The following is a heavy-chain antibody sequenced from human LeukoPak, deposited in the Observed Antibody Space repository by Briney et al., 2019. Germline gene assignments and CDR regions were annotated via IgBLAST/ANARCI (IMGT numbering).Heavy chain of an antibody. Sequence: GGSLRLSCVASGFSVSSYGMSWVRQAPGKAPEWVSLLYSNGGTYYADSVKGRFIISRDNSKNTLYLQMNNLRVEDTAVYHCVRDRAEGRAWVEFDPWGQGTVVAVSS. J-gene: IGHJ5*02. V-gene: IGHV3-66*03. CDR1: GFSVSSYG. CDR2: LYSNGGT. CDR3: VRDRAEGRAWVEFDP.